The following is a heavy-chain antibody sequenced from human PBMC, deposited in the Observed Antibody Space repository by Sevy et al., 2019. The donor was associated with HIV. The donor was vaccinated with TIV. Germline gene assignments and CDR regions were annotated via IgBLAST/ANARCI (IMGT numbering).Heavy chain of an antibody. CDR2: ISGSNTYT. D-gene: IGHD1-26*01. Sequence: GGSLRLSCAASGFTFSDHYMSWIRQAPGKGLEWISYISGSNTYTNYADSVKGRFTISRDNAKNSLYLQMNYLRAEDAAMCYCAREVGAYLDYWGQGTLVTVSS. J-gene: IGHJ4*02. V-gene: IGHV3-11*06. CDR1: GFTFSDHY. CDR3: AREVGAYLDY.